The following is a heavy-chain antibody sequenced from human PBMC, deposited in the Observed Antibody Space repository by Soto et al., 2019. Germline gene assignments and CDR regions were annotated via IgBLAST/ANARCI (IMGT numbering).Heavy chain of an antibody. Sequence: EVQLVESGGGLVQPGRSLRLSCAASGFTFDDYAMHWVRQAPGKGLEWVSGISWNSGSIGYGDPVKGRFTISRDNAKNPLYLQRNSLRAEYTGLYYCAKDNRMTTATECWYYYMDVWGKGTTVTVSS. CDR1: GFTFDDYA. CDR2: ISWNSGSI. J-gene: IGHJ6*03. D-gene: IGHD4-17*01. CDR3: AKDNRMTTATECWYYYMDV. V-gene: IGHV3-9*01.